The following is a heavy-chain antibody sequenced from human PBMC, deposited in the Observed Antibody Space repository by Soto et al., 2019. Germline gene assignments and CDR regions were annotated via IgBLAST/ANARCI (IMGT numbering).Heavy chain of an antibody. Sequence: QLQLQESGPGLVKPSETLSLTCTVSGGSISSSSYYWGWIRQPPGKGLEWIGSIYYSGSTYYNPSLKSRVTISVDTSKNQFSLKLSSVTAADTAVYYCARHDHEYSGSYSFCYFDYWGQGTLVTVSS. CDR2: IYYSGST. D-gene: IGHD1-26*01. J-gene: IGHJ4*02. V-gene: IGHV4-39*01. CDR1: GGSISSSSYY. CDR3: ARHDHEYSGSYSFCYFDY.